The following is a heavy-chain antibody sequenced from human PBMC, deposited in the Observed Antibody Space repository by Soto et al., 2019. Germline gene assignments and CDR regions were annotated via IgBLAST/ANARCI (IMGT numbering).Heavy chain of an antibody. CDR1: AYTFTSYG. CDR2: ISAYNLNT. V-gene: IGHV1-18*01. J-gene: IGHJ5*02. D-gene: IGHD3-3*01. CDR3: ARGEDGYYGFWSGYSPNWFDP. Sequence: GSSVKVYWQASAYTFTSYGVGWVRRARRQGPEWMRWISAYNLNTNYAHKLQGRVTMTTDTSTSTAYMELRSLRSDDASEYYCARGEDGYYGFWSGYSPNWFDPGGQGTLVTVSS.